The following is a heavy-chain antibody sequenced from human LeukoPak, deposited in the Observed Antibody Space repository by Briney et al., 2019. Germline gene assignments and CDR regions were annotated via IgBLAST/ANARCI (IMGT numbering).Heavy chain of an antibody. Sequence: GGSLRLSCAASGSTFRNARMTWVRQAPGKGLEWVGHINSRLEGGTIEYSSPVKGRFTISRDDSKNMLYMEMNSLKTEDTAVYYCTTEVSYDSATSPYFDYWGQGTLVTVSS. V-gene: IGHV3-15*05. D-gene: IGHD3-10*01. CDR2: INSRLEGGTI. J-gene: IGHJ4*02. CDR3: TTEVSYDSATSPYFDY. CDR1: GSTFRNAR.